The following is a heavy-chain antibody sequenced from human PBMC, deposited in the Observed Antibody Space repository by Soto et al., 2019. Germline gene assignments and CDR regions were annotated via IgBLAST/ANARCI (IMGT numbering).Heavy chain of an antibody. D-gene: IGHD6-6*01. J-gene: IGHJ6*02. CDR3: ARGGGIAARFYYYYGMDV. V-gene: IGHV3-48*03. Sequence: SLRLSCAASGFTFSSYEMNWVRQAPGKGLEWVSYISSSGSTIYYADSVKGRSTISRDNAKNSLYLQMNSLRAEDTAVYYCARGGGIAARFYYYYGMDVWGQGTTVTVSS. CDR1: GFTFSSYE. CDR2: ISSSGSTI.